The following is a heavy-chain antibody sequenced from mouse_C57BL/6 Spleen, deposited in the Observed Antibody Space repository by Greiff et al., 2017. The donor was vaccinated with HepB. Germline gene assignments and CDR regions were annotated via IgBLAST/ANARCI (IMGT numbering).Heavy chain of an antibody. J-gene: IGHJ2*01. CDR2: IDPSDSYT. V-gene: IGHV1-59*01. Sequence: QVQLQHPGAELVRPGTSVKLSCKASGYTFTSYWMHWVKQRPGQGLEWIGVIDPSDSYTNYNQKFKGKATLTVDTSSSTAYMQLSSLTSEDSAVYYCARSSTTVVGYWGQGTTLTVSS. CDR1: GYTFTSYW. D-gene: IGHD1-1*01. CDR3: ARSSTTVVGY.